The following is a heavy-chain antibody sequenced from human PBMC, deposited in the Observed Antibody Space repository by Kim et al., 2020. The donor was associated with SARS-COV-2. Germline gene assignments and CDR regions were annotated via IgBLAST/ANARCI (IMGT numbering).Heavy chain of an antibody. J-gene: IGHJ6*02. CDR2: IIPIFGTT. V-gene: IGHV1-69*13. CDR3: AKAEGRYSSSRSGVGFYYYYGMDV. Sequence: SVKVSCKASGGTFSSYAISWVRQAPGQGLEWMGGIIPIFGTTNYAQKFQGRVTITADESTSTAYMELSSLRSEDTAVYYCAKAEGRYSSSRSGVGFYYYYGMDVWGQGTTVTVSS. CDR1: GGTFSSYA. D-gene: IGHD6-6*01.